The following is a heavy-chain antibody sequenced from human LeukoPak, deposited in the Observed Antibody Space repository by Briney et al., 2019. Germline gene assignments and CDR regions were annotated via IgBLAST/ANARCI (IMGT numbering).Heavy chain of an antibody. D-gene: IGHD3-22*01. CDR3: AKGSEITMIDWFAFDI. CDR2: IYSGGST. J-gene: IGHJ3*02. Sequence: GGSLRLSCAASGFTVSSNYMSWVRQAPGKGLEWVSVIYSGGSTYYADSVKGRFTISRDNSKNTLYLQMNSLRAEDTAVYYCAKGSEITMIDWFAFDIWGQGTMVTVSS. V-gene: IGHV3-66*01. CDR1: GFTVSSNY.